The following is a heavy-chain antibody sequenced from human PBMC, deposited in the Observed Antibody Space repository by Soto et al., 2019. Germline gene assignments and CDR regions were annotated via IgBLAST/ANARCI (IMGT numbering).Heavy chain of an antibody. CDR3: ARDRGRYCSGGSCYLQTYYYYGMDV. Sequence: SETLSLTCTVSGGSISSGGYYWSWIRQHPGKGLEWIGYIYYSGSTYYNPSLKSRVTISVDTSKNQFSLKLSSVTAADTAVYYCARDRGRYCSGGSCYLQTYYYYGMDVWGQGTTVTVSS. D-gene: IGHD2-15*01. CDR2: IYYSGST. CDR1: GGSISSGGYY. J-gene: IGHJ6*02. V-gene: IGHV4-31*03.